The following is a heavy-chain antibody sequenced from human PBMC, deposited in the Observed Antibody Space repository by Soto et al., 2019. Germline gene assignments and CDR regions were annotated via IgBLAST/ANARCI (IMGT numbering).Heavy chain of an antibody. V-gene: IGHV1-69*02. D-gene: IGHD4-17*01. J-gene: IGHJ4*02. CDR1: GGTFSSYT. Sequence: SVKVSFKASGGTFSSYTISWVRQAPGQGLEWMGRIIPILGIANYAQKFQGRVTITAGKSTSTAYMELSSLRSEDTAVYYCAGSTTVTIPPPWNYWGQGTLVTVSS. CDR2: IIPILGIA. CDR3: AGSTTVTIPPPWNY.